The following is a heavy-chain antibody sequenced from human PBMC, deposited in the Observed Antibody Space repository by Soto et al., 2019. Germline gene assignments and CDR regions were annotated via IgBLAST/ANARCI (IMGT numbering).Heavy chain of an antibody. CDR1: GFSLSNARMG. Sequence: FGLTLVNPTETLTLTCTVSGFSLSNARMGVSWIRQPPGKALEWLAHIFSNDEKSYSTSLKSRLTISKDTSKSQVVLTMTNMDPVDTATYYCARLRKHYYDSSGYYYFDYWGQGTLVTVSS. V-gene: IGHV2-26*01. D-gene: IGHD3-22*01. CDR2: IFSNDEK. J-gene: IGHJ4*02. CDR3: ARLRKHYYDSSGYYYFDY.